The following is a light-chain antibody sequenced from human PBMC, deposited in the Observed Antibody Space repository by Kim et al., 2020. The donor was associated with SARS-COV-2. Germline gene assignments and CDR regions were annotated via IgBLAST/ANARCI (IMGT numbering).Light chain of an antibody. CDR1: SSSVASNY. CDR2: DDN. J-gene: IGLJ2*01. V-gene: IGLV6-57*02. Sequence: GKTVTIPCTSSSSSVASNYVHWYQQRPGSAPTAVIYDDNQKRPGVPDRFSGSTDSATNSSSIIFSGQKADDEADYCCQSDGSNNLVFGGGTQLTVL. CDR3: QSDGSNNLV.